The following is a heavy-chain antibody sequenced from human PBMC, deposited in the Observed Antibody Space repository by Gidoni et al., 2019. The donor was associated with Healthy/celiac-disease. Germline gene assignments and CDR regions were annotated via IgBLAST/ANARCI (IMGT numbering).Heavy chain of an antibody. J-gene: IGHJ4*02. CDR1: GGSFSGYY. Sequence: QVQLQQWGAGLLKPSETLSLTCAVYGGSFSGYYWSWIRQPPGKGLEWIGEINHSGSTNYNPSLKSRVTISVDTSKNQFSLKLSSVTAADTAVYYCARTPYIWGSYRGDYWGQGTLVTVSS. CDR2: INHSGST. CDR3: ARTPYIWGSYRGDY. V-gene: IGHV4-34*01. D-gene: IGHD3-16*02.